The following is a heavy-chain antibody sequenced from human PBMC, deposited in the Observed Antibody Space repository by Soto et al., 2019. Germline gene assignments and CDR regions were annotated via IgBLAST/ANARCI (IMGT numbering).Heavy chain of an antibody. J-gene: IGHJ5*02. Sequence: QVQLQESGPGLVKPSQTLSLTCTVSGGSISRGGYYWSWIRQHPGKGLEWIGFVYSTGTNYSSPSLDNRTSISVDTTKTQFTLKLRSMTAADSAVYYGAREVGECLQVRFDPWGQGTLVTVSS. D-gene: IGHD3-16*01. V-gene: IGHV4-31*03. CDR2: VYSTGTN. CDR3: AREVGECLQVRFDP. CDR1: GGSISRGGYY.